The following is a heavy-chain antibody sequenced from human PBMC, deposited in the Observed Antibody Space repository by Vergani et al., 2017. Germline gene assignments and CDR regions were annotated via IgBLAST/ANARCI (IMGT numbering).Heavy chain of an antibody. J-gene: IGHJ6*02. Sequence: QVQLVQSGAEVKKPGASVKVSCKASGYTFTSYDINWVRQATGQGLEWMGWMNPNSGNTGYAQKFQGRVTMTRNTSISTAYMELSSLRSEATAVYYCARGRSPTLDIVVVPAARKRAYYYYGMDVWGQGTTVTVSS. CDR1: GYTFTSYD. D-gene: IGHD2-2*03. V-gene: IGHV1-8*01. CDR2: MNPNSGNT. CDR3: ARGRSPTLDIVVVPAARKRAYYYYGMDV.